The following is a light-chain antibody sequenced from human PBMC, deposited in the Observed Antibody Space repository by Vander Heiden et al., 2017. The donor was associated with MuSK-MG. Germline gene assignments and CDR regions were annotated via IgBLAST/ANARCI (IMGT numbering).Light chain of an antibody. J-gene: IGKJ1*01. Sequence: IHMAQFPATLSASVGDRVTITCRTSQSISTYLNWYQQKPGKAPKLLIYAASSLQSGVPSRFSGSVSGTDFTLTISRLQPEDFATYFCQQSDSNPWTFGQGTKVEIK. V-gene: IGKV1-39*01. CDR1: QSISTY. CDR3: QQSDSNPWT. CDR2: AAS.